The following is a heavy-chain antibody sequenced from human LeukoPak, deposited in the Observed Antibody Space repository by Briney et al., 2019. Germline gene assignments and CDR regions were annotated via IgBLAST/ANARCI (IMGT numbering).Heavy chain of an antibody. Sequence: PGGSLRLSCAASGXTFSNFGMXWVXXXPXXXLXWVAVISYDGSNKYYADSVKGRFTISRDNSKNTLYLQMNSLRAEDTAVYYCAKASVYVYYGMDVWGQGTTVTVSS. CDR1: GXTFSNFG. J-gene: IGHJ6*02. V-gene: IGHV3-30*18. CDR2: ISYDGSNK. CDR3: AKASVYVYYGMDV. D-gene: IGHD3-16*02.